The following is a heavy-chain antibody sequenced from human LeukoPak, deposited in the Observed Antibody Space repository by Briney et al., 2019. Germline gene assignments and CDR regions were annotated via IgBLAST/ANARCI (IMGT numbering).Heavy chain of an antibody. Sequence: GGSLRLSCAASGFTFNSYSMNWVRQATGKGLEWVSAIDTAGDTYYPDSVKGRFTISRENAKNSLYLQMNSLRAGDTAAYYCARVSSGGGESTYFDYWGRGTLVTVSS. J-gene: IGHJ4*02. CDR2: IDTAGDT. D-gene: IGHD2-15*01. CDR1: GFTFNSYS. CDR3: ARVSSGGGESTYFDY. V-gene: IGHV3-13*01.